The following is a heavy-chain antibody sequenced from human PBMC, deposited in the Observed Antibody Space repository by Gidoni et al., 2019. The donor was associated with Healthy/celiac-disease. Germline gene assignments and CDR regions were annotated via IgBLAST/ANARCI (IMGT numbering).Heavy chain of an antibody. D-gene: IGHD3-9*01. Sequence: EVQLVQSGAEVKKPGESLKISCKGSGYSFTSYWIGWVRQMPGKGLEWMGIIYPGDSDTRYSPSFQGQVTISADKSISTAYLQWSSLKASDTAMYYCARRYYDILTGYYNSGWYFDLWGRGTLVTVSS. CDR3: ARRYYDILTGYYNSGWYFDL. CDR2: IYPGDSDT. V-gene: IGHV5-51*03. J-gene: IGHJ2*01. CDR1: GYSFTSYW.